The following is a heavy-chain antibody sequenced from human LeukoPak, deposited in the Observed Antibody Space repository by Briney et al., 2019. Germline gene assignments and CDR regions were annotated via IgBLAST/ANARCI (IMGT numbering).Heavy chain of an antibody. D-gene: IGHD5-18*01. CDR3: TRVVDTAMVTIDV. Sequence: GGSLRLSCTASGFXFGDYAINWFRQAPGKGLEWVGFIRSKAYGGTTIYAASVKGRFTISRDDSKSIAYLQMNSLKTEDTAVYYCTRVVDTAMVTIDVWGQGTTVTVSS. CDR2: IRSKAYGGTT. J-gene: IGHJ6*02. CDR1: GFXFGDYA. V-gene: IGHV3-49*03.